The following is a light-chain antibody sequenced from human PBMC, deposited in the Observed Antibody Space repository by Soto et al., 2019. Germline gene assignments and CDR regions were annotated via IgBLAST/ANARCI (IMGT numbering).Light chain of an antibody. CDR2: TTS. CDR1: QSITRY. CDR3: QQSYSIPQT. V-gene: IGKV1-39*01. Sequence: DIQMTQSPSSLSAAVGERVTITCRASQSITRYLNWYQQKQGKAPKLLISTTSSLESGVPLRFSGSGSGTEFTLTINTLQPEDFATYYCQQSYSIPQTFGQGTKVDI. J-gene: IGKJ1*01.